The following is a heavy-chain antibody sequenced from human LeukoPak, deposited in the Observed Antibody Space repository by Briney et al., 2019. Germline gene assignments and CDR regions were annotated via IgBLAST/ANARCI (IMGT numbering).Heavy chain of an antibody. D-gene: IGHD1-7*01. J-gene: IGHJ6*02. V-gene: IGHV4-59*01. CDR3: ARGGQLPASYYYYGMDV. Sequence: SETLSLTCTVSGGSISSYYWSWIRQPPGKGLEWIGYIYYSGSTNYNPSLKSRVTISVDTSKNQFSLKLSSVTAADTAVYYCARGGQLPASYYYYGMDVWGQGTTVTVSS. CDR1: GGSISSYY. CDR2: IYYSGST.